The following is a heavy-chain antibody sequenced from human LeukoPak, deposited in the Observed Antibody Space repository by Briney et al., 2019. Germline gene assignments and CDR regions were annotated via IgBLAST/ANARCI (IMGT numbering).Heavy chain of an antibody. CDR3: ARGLYYYDSSGYPD. J-gene: IGHJ4*02. D-gene: IGHD3-22*01. Sequence: GGSLRLSCAASGFTFNSYSMNWVRQAPGKGLEWVAFIRYDGSNKYYADSVKGRFTISRDNSKNTLYLQMNSLRAEDTAVYYCARGLYYYDSSGYPDWGQGTLVTVSS. V-gene: IGHV3-30*02. CDR1: GFTFNSYS. CDR2: IRYDGSNK.